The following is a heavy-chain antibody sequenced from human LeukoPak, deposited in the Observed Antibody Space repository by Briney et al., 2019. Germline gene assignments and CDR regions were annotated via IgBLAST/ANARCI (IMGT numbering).Heavy chain of an antibody. CDR1: GYPFTSYG. D-gene: IGHD4-17*01. CDR3: ARDGDYGDYFDY. J-gene: IGHJ4*02. V-gene: IGHV1-18*04. Sequence: ASVKVSCEASGYPFTSYGFSWVRQAPGQGLEWMGRISTYNDNTHYAQKLQGRVTMTTDTSTSTAYMELRSLRSDDTAVYYCARDGDYGDYFDYCGQGTLVTVSS. CDR2: ISTYNDNT.